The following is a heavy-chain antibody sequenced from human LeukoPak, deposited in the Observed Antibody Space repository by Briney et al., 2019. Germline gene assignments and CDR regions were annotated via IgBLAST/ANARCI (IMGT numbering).Heavy chain of an antibody. J-gene: IGHJ4*02. V-gene: IGHV4-31*03. CDR2: IYHSGST. CDR3: ASSYSSGWYTY. CDR1: GGSISSGGYY. Sequence: PSQTLSLTCTVSGGSISSGGYYWSWIRQHTGKGLEWIGYIYHSGSTYYNPSLKSRVTISVDTSKNQFSLKLSSVTAADTAVYYCASSYSSGWYTYWGQGTLVTVSS. D-gene: IGHD6-19*01.